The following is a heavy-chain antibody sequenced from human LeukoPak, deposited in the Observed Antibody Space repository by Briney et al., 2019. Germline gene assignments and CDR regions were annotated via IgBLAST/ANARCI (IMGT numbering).Heavy chain of an antibody. CDR1: GFTLSSYD. V-gene: IGHV3-13*01. CDR2: IGTAGDT. CDR3: ARGYSSGWYP. Sequence: GGSLRLSCAASGFTLSSYDMHWVRQATGKGLEWVSAIGTAGDTYYPGSVKGRFTISRENAKNSLYLRMNNLRAEDTAVYYCARGYSSGWYPWGQGTLVTVSS. D-gene: IGHD6-19*01. J-gene: IGHJ5*02.